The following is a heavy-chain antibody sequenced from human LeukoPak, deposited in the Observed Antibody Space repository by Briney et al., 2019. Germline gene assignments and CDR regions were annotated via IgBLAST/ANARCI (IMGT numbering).Heavy chain of an antibody. CDR3: TTDDPVNRS. J-gene: IGHJ4*02. V-gene: IGHV3-15*01. CDR1: GVAFSNAW. Sequence: GGSLRLSCAAPGVAFSNAWMSWVRQAPGKELEWVGRIKSKTNGQKTDYAAPLKRRFNISRDDSKNTLSLQVNTLKPEDTAMYYCTTDDPVNRSWGQGNLVTVSS. CDR2: IKSKTNGQKT.